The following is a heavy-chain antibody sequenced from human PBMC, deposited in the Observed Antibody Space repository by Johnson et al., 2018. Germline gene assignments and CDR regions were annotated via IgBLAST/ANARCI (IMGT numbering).Heavy chain of an antibody. D-gene: IGHD5-18*01. CDR1: GFTFSSYA. V-gene: IGHV3-30-3*01. Sequence: VQLVESGGGVVQPGRSLRLSCAASGFTFSSYAMHWVRQAPGKGLEWVAVISYDGSNKYYADSVKGRFTISRDNSKNTLYLQMNSLRAEDTAVYYCARGEGVIAMVTGDSFDIWGQGTMVTVSS. CDR2: ISYDGSNK. J-gene: IGHJ3*02. CDR3: ARGEGVIAMVTGDSFDI.